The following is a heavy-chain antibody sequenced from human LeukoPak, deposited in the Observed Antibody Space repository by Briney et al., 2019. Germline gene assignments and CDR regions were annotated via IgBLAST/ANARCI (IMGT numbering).Heavy chain of an antibody. CDR1: SGSISSSTYY. D-gene: IGHD3-22*01. J-gene: IGHJ4*02. Sequence: MASETLSLTCTVSSGSISSSTYYWGWIRQPPGKGLEWIGSIYYSGSTYYNPSLKSRVTISVDTSKNQFSLKLSSVTAADTAVYYCASPYYYDSSGYLIWGQGTLVTVS. V-gene: IGHV4-39*01. CDR3: ASPYYYDSSGYLI. CDR2: IYYSGST.